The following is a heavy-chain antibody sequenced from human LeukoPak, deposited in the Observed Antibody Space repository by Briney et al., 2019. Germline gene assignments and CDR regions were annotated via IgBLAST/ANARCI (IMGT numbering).Heavy chain of an antibody. V-gene: IGHV3-30*03. Sequence: GGSLRLPCAASGFTFSSYGMHWVRQAPGKGLEWVAVISYDGSNKYYADSVKGRFTISRDNSKNTLYLQMNSLRAEDTAVYYCARDWAAAGTDDAFDIWGQGTMVTVSS. J-gene: IGHJ3*02. CDR3: ARDWAAAGTDDAFDI. CDR2: ISYDGSNK. CDR1: GFTFSSYG. D-gene: IGHD6-13*01.